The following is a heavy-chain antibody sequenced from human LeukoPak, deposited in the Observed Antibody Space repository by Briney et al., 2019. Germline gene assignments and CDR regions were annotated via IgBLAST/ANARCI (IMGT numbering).Heavy chain of an antibody. V-gene: IGHV3-7*03. D-gene: IGHD5-18*01. CDR1: GFTFSSYG. CDR3: ARLGWIQLWFPVYYFDY. J-gene: IGHJ4*02. Sequence: GGSLRLSCAASGFTFSSYGMNWVRQAPGKGLEWVANIKQDGSEKYYVDSVKGRFTISRDNAKNSLYLQMNSLRAEDTAVYYCARLGWIQLWFPVYYFDYWGQGTLVTVSS. CDR2: IKQDGSEK.